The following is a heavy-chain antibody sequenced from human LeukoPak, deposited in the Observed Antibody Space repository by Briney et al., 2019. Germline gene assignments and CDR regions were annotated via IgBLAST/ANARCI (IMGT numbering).Heavy chain of an antibody. CDR1: GGTFSSYT. D-gene: IGHD3-22*01. Sequence: ASVKVSCKASGGTFSSYTISWVRQAPGQGLEWMGRIIPILGIANYAQKFQGRVTMTRDTSTSTVYMELSSLRSEDTAVYYCARAVVSSGSNGAPSHYWGQGTLVTVSS. V-gene: IGHV1-69*02. CDR3: ARAVVSSGSNGAPSHY. J-gene: IGHJ4*02. CDR2: IIPILGIA.